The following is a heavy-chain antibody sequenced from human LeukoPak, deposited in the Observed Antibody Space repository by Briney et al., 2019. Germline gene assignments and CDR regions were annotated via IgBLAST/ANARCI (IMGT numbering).Heavy chain of an antibody. V-gene: IGHV1-69*04. Sequence: ASVKVSCKASGGTFSSYAISWVRQAPGQGLEWMGRIIPILGIANYAQKFQGRVTITADKSTSTAYMELSSLRSEDTAVYYCAREVLSVAVAGTINWFAPWGQGTLVTVHS. CDR3: AREVLSVAVAGTINWFAP. J-gene: IGHJ5*02. D-gene: IGHD6-19*01. CDR2: IIPILGIA. CDR1: GGTFSSYA.